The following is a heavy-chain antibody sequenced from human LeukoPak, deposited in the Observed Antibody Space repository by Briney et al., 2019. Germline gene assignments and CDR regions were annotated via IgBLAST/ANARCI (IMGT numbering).Heavy chain of an antibody. CDR1: GGSISSYY. D-gene: IGHD1-26*01. CDR2: IYTSGST. Sequence: SETLSLTCTVSGGSISSYYWSWIRQPPGKGLEWIGYIYTSGSTNYNPALKSRVTISVDTSKNQFSLKLSSVTAADTAVYYCARDRYHYSGSLYFDYWGQGTLVTVSS. V-gene: IGHV4-4*09. CDR3: ARDRYHYSGSLYFDY. J-gene: IGHJ4*02.